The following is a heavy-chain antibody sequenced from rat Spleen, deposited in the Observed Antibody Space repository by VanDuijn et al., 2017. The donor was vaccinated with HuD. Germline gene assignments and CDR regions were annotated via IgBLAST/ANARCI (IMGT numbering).Heavy chain of an antibody. CDR2: IKAKSNNYAT. CDR3: TWNSGYY. D-gene: IGHD4-3*01. Sequence: EVQLVETGGSLVQPGKSLKLTCATSGFTFSNAWMHWVRQSPEKQLEWVAQIKAKSNNYATYYAESVKGRFTISRDDSKSSVYLQMNSLKEEDTAIYYCTWNSGYYWGQGVMVTVSS. CDR1: GFTFSNAW. V-gene: IGHV6-8*01. J-gene: IGHJ2*01.